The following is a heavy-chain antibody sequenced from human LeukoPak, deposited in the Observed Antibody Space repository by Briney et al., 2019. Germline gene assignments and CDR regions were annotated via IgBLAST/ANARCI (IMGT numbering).Heavy chain of an antibody. CDR2: ISNSGGHT. CDR3: AELGITRFGGV. V-gene: IGHV3-21*04. J-gene: IGHJ6*04. CDR1: GFTISSHA. Sequence: GGSLRLSCAASGFTISSHAVTWCRQPPGRGLQWGSAISNSGGHTYYAPSVKGRFTTSGDTAKNSVYLQMTCLRAEDTAVYSFAELGITRFGGVYGKGTTVTITS. D-gene: IGHD3-10*02.